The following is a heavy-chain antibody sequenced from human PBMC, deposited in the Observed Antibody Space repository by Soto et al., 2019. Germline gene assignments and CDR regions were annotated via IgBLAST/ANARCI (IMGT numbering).Heavy chain of an antibody. Sequence: GGSLRLSCAASGFIFTDAWMNWVRQAPGKGLEWVGRIKSNPAGGTTDYAAPVKGRFTISRDDSQNMLYLQMNSLKTEDTALYYCSTERWTRDPIYWGQGTLVTVSS. J-gene: IGHJ4*02. CDR1: GFIFTDAW. D-gene: IGHD2-21*01. CDR3: STERWTRDPIY. V-gene: IGHV3-15*07. CDR2: IKSNPAGGTT.